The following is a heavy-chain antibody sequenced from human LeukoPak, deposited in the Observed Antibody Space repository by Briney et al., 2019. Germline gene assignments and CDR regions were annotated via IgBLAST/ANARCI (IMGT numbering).Heavy chain of an antibody. CDR3: ARGPSGDHNT. J-gene: IGHJ4*02. Sequence: GGSLRLSCAASEFSVGSNYMTWVRQAPGKGLEWVSLIYSGGSTYYADSVKGRFTISRDNSKNTLYLQMNSLRAEDTAVYYCARGPSGDHNTGGQGTLVTVSS. CDR2: IYSGGST. V-gene: IGHV3-66*01. D-gene: IGHD5-12*01. CDR1: EFSVGSNY.